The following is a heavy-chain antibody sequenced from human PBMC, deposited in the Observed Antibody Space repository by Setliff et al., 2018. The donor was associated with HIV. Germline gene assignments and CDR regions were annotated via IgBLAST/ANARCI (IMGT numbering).Heavy chain of an antibody. CDR2: FYSGGIT. CDR3: ARDFLQYGFSYFDY. CDR1: GASISSFS. D-gene: IGHD3-10*01. Sequence: SETLSLTCTVPGASISSFSWSWIRQPAGKGLEWIGRFYSGGITSYNPSLKSRVTMSLDTSKNQFSLKLSSVTAADTAVYYCARDFLQYGFSYFDYWGQGSLVTVSS. J-gene: IGHJ4*02. V-gene: IGHV4-4*07.